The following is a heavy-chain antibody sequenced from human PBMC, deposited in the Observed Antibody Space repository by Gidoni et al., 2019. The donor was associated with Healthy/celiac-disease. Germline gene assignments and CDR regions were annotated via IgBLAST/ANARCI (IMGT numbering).Heavy chain of an antibody. CDR3: ARDPPYYYGSGSYYDGGVNWFDP. D-gene: IGHD3-10*01. V-gene: IGHV1-69*04. CDR1: GGTFSSYA. Sequence: QVQLLKSGAEGKKTGSSVKVSCKASGGTFSSYAIRWVRQAQGQGLEWMGRSIPTLGIANDAQKCQGRVTITADKSTSTAYMELSSLRSEDTAVYYCARDPPYYYGSGSYYDGGVNWFDPWGQGTLVTVSS. CDR2: SIPTLGIA. J-gene: IGHJ5*02.